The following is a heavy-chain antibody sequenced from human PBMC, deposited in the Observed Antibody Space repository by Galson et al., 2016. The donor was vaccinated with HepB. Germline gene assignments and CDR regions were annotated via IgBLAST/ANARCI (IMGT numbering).Heavy chain of an antibody. CDR1: GGSISRSSYF. D-gene: IGHD3-10*01. CDR2: IFYSGST. V-gene: IGHV4-39*01. CDR3: GTYGSATQADN. J-gene: IGHJ4*02. Sequence: SETLSLTCTVSGGSISRSSYFWGWMRQPPGKGPDWIASIFYSGSTYYNPSLKSRVTMSVDTSKNQFSLMLSSVTAADTAVYYCGTYGSATQADNWGQGTLVTVSS.